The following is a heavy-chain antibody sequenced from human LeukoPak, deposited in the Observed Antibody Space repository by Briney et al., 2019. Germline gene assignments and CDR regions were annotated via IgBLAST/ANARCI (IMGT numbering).Heavy chain of an antibody. Sequence: GGSLRLSCAASGFTFSSYSMNWVRQAPGKGLEWVSSISSSSSYIYYADSVKGRFTISRDNAKNSLYLQMNSLRAEDTAVYYCAKDPGPNYYDSSGYWLHWGQGTLVTVSS. V-gene: IGHV3-21*04. CDR1: GFTFSSYS. CDR2: ISSSSSYI. CDR3: AKDPGPNYYDSSGYWLH. J-gene: IGHJ4*02. D-gene: IGHD3-22*01.